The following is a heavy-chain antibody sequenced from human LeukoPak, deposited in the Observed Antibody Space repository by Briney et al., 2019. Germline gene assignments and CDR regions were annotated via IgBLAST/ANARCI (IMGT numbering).Heavy chain of an antibody. CDR1: GYSFTSYW. J-gene: IGHJ4*02. CDR3: ARREMATIGDFDY. Sequence: HGESLKISCKRSGYSFTSYWIGWVRQMPGKGLEWMGIIYPGDSDTRYSPSFQGQVTISADKSISTAYLQWSSLKASDTAMYYCARREMATIGDFDYWGQGTLVTVSS. V-gene: IGHV5-51*01. CDR2: IYPGDSDT. D-gene: IGHD5-24*01.